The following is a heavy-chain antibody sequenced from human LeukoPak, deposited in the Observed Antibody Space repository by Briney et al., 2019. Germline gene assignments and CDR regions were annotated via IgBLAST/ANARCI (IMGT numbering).Heavy chain of an antibody. Sequence: GASVKVSCKASGYTFTGYYMHWVRQAPGQGLEWMGWINPNSGGTNYAQKFQGRVTMTRDTSISTAYMELSRLRSDDTAVYYCARDLYDSSGYYYGAAYWGQGTLVTVSS. CDR3: ARDLYDSSGYYYGAAY. CDR1: GYTFTGYY. CDR2: INPNSGGT. V-gene: IGHV1-2*02. D-gene: IGHD3-22*01. J-gene: IGHJ4*02.